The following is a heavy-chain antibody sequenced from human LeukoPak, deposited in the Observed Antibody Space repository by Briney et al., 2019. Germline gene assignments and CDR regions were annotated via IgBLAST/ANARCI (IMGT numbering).Heavy chain of an antibody. CDR1: GGTFSSYA. CDR3: AREYSSGWYYFDY. Sequence: SVKVSCKASGGTFSSYAISWVRQAPGQGLEWMGGIIPIFGTANYAQKFQGRVTITADESTSTAYMELSSLRSEDTAAYYCAREYSSGWYYFDYWGQGTLVTVSS. CDR2: IIPIFGTA. J-gene: IGHJ4*02. D-gene: IGHD6-19*01. V-gene: IGHV1-69*13.